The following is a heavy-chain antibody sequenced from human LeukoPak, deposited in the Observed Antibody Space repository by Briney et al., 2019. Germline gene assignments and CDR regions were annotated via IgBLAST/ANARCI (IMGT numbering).Heavy chain of an antibody. CDR3: AKRRDQSSDGAFDY. D-gene: IGHD6-19*01. V-gene: IGHV3-23*01. CDR1: GFTFSSYA. CDR2: ISSSGGST. J-gene: IGHJ4*02. Sequence: PGGSLRLSCAASGFTFSSYAMSWVRQAPGKGLEWVSAISSSGGSTHYADSVKGRFTISRDNSKNTLYLQMNSLRAEDTAVYYCAKRRDQSSDGAFDYWGQGTLVTLSS.